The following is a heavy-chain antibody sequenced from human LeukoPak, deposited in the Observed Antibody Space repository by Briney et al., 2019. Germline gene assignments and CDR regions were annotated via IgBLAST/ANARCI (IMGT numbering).Heavy chain of an antibody. V-gene: IGHV4-59*01. CDR3: ARGYCSSTSCIFDY. J-gene: IGHJ4*02. CDR1: GGSISSYS. Sequence: SETLSLTCTVSGGSISSYSWTWIRQPPGKGLEWIGYVSYSGNTNYNPSLKSRVTISLDTSKNQFSLRLSSVTAADTVMYYCARGYCSSTSCIFDYWGQGTLVTVSS. D-gene: IGHD2-2*01. CDR2: VSYSGNT.